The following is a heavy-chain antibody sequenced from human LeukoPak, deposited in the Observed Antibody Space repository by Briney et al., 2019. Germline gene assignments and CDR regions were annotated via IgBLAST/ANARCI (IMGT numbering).Heavy chain of an antibody. V-gene: IGHV4-4*07. J-gene: IGHJ6*02. CDR3: ARNYCSGGSCNYYYGMDV. CDR2: IYTSGST. Sequence: SETLSLTRTVSGGSISSYYWSWIRQPAGKGLEWIGRIYTSGSTNYNPSLKSRVTMSVDTSKNQFSLKLSSVTAADTAVYYCARNYCSGGSCNYYYGMDVWGQGTTVTVSS. CDR1: GGSISSYY. D-gene: IGHD2-15*01.